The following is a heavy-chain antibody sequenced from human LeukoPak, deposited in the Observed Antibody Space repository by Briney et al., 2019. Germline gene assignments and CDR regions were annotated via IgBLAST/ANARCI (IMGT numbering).Heavy chain of an antibody. Sequence: GGSLRLSCAASGFTFSSYAMSWVRQAPGKGLEWVSAISGSGGSTYYADSVKGRFTISRDNSKNTLYLQMNSLRAEDTAVYHCAKDGCSSTSCSTGDYWGQGTLVTVSS. CDR3: AKDGCSSTSCSTGDY. CDR1: GFTFSSYA. CDR2: ISGSGGST. V-gene: IGHV3-23*01. D-gene: IGHD2-2*01. J-gene: IGHJ4*02.